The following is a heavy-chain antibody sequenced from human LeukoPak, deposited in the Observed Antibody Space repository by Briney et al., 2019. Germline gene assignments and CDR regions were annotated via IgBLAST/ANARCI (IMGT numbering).Heavy chain of an antibody. V-gene: IGHV4-59*01. D-gene: IGHD1-26*01. J-gene: IGHJ5*02. CDR1: GGSFSTSY. Sequence: SETLSLTCTVSGGSFSTSYWSWIRQPPGKGREWIGYIYYTGSTSYNPSLKSRVTIFLDASKKHFSLELNSVPPADAAVYYCARGGNYWPQWWFDPWGRGTLVSVSS. CDR2: IYYTGST. CDR3: ARGGNYWPQWWFDP.